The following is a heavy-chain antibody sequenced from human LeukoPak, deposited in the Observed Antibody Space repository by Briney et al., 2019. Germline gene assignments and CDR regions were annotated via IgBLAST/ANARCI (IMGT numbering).Heavy chain of an antibody. V-gene: IGHV3-66*01. Sequence: GGSLRLSCAASGFTVSSNYMSWVRQAPGKGLEWVSVIYSGGSTYYADSVKGRFTISRDNSKNTLYLQMNSLRAEDTAVYYCARFATVVVTAIRKQDAFDIWGQGTMVTVSS. D-gene: IGHD2-21*02. CDR1: GFTVSSNY. J-gene: IGHJ3*02. CDR2: IYSGGST. CDR3: ARFATVVVTAIRKQDAFDI.